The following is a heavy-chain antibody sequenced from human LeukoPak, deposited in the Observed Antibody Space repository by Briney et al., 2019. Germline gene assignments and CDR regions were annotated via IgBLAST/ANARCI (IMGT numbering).Heavy chain of an antibody. Sequence: PGGSLRLSCAASGFTFSSYSMNWVRQAPEKGLEWVSSISSSSSYIYYADSVKGRFTISRDNAKNSLYLQMNSLRAEDTAVYYCARDGSGSADFDYWGQGTLVTVSS. CDR2: ISSSSSYI. CDR1: GFTFSSYS. D-gene: IGHD6-19*01. J-gene: IGHJ4*02. V-gene: IGHV3-21*01. CDR3: ARDGSGSADFDY.